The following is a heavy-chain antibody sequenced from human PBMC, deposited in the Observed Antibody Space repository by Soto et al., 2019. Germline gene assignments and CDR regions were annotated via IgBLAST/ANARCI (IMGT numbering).Heavy chain of an antibody. Sequence: QVQLVQSGAEVKKPGASVKVSCKASGYTFTGYNMHWVRQAPGQGLEWMGWINPNSGATDFAQKFQGRVTMTRDTSISKAYMELSRLRSDDTAMYYCGRVRVARGWYNSPDYGGQGTLVTVSS. CDR3: GRVRVARGWYNSPDY. D-gene: IGHD6-19*01. J-gene: IGHJ4*02. CDR1: GYTFTGYN. V-gene: IGHV1-2*02. CDR2: INPNSGAT.